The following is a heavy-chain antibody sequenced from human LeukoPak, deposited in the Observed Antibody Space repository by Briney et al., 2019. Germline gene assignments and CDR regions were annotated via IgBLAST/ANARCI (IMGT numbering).Heavy chain of an antibody. CDR2: IYAGDSNT. Sequence: GESPKISCKGSGYRFTSYWIGWVRQMPGKGLEWMGLIYAGDSNTRYRPSFQGQVTISVDKSISTAYLQWSSLKASDTAMYYCARLGGDLYCTSTRCFYDYWGQGTLVTVSP. CDR3: ARLGGDLYCTSTRCFYDY. CDR1: GYRFTSYW. J-gene: IGHJ4*02. V-gene: IGHV5-51*01. D-gene: IGHD2-2*01.